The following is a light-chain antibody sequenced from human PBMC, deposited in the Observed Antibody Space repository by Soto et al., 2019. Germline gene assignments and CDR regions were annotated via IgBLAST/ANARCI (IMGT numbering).Light chain of an antibody. V-gene: IGLV1-44*01. CDR3: ASWDSSLNGSV. Sequence: QSVLTQPPSASGTPGQRVTISCSGSSSNIGSNSVNWYQQLPGTAPKLLIYSNNQRPSVVPARFSGSKSGTSASLAISGLQSEDEADYYCASWDSSLNGSVFGTGTKLTVL. CDR1: SSNIGSNS. CDR2: SNN. J-gene: IGLJ2*01.